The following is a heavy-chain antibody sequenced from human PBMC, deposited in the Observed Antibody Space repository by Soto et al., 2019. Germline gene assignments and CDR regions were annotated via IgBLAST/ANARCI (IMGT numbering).Heavy chain of an antibody. CDR1: GGSISSGYYY. J-gene: IGHJ6*02. CDR2: IYYSGST. CDR3: ARGNSTGWYPSRNTPPPYGMDV. V-gene: IGHV4-30-4*01. D-gene: IGHD2-8*02. Sequence: PSETLSLTCTVSGGSISSGYYYLSWILHPPGKGLEWIGYIYYSGSTYYNPSLKSRVTISVDTSKNQFSLKLSSVTAADTAVYYCARGNSTGWYPSRNTPPPYGMDVWGQGTTVTVSS.